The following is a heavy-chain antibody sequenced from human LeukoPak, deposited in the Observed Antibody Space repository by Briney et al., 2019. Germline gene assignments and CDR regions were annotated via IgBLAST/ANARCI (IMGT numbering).Heavy chain of an antibody. CDR1: GFTFSSYS. J-gene: IGHJ4*02. Sequence: GGSLRLSCAASGFTFSSYSMSWVRQAPGKGLEWVSYIGTSTSTIYYADSVKGRFTISRDNAKNSLYLQMNSLRDEDTAVYYCAKHDYGGNSGDYWGQGTLVTVSS. D-gene: IGHD4-23*01. CDR2: IGTSTSTI. CDR3: AKHDYGGNSGDY. V-gene: IGHV3-48*02.